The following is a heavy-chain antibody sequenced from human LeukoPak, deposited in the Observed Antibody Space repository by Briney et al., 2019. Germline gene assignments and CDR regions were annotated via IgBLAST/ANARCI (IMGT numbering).Heavy chain of an antibody. V-gene: IGHV3-66*01. Sequence: GGSLRLSCAASGFTVSSNYMIWVRQAPGKGLEWVSVIHSGGSTYYADSVKGRFTLSRDTSKNTLYLQMNSLRAEDTAGYYCARVQLVVVPPAYTFDYWGQGTLVTVSS. J-gene: IGHJ4*02. CDR1: GFTVSSNY. CDR3: ARVQLVVVPPAYTFDY. CDR2: IHSGGST. D-gene: IGHD2-2*01.